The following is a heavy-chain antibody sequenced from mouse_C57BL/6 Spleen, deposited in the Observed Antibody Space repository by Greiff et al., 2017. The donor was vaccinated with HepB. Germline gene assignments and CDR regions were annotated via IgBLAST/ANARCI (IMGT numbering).Heavy chain of an antibody. Sequence: EVQLVESEGGLVQPGSSMKLSCTASGFTFSDYYMAWVRQVPEKGLEWVANINYDGSSTYYLDSLKSRFIISRDNAKNILYLQMSSLKSEDTATYYCAREDGYWGQGTLVTVSA. J-gene: IGHJ3*02. CDR1: GFTFSDYY. CDR3: AREDGY. V-gene: IGHV5-16*01. CDR2: INYDGSST.